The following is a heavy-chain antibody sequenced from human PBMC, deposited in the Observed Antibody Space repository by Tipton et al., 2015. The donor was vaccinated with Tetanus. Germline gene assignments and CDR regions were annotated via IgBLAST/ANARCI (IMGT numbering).Heavy chain of an antibody. CDR1: GFAFGNYG. CDR3: AKTAAGSGLFDC. D-gene: IGHD6-13*01. J-gene: IGHJ4*02. Sequence: SLRLSCVASGFAFGNYGMHWVRQAPGKGLEWIALTPYDANNTYYADSVKGRFTISRDDSQNTLLLQMSSLRADDTAMYYCAKTAAGSGLFDCWGQGALVTVAS. V-gene: IGHV3-30*18. CDR2: TPYDANNT.